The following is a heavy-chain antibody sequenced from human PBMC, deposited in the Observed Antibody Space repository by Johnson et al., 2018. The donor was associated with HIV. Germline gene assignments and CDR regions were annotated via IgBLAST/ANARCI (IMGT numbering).Heavy chain of an antibody. CDR3: AREGFGDGAFDI. Sequence: VQLVESGGGEVRPGGSLRLSCAASGFSFDDYGMSWVRQAAGQGLEWVANIKQDGSEKYYVDSVKGRFTISRDNAKNSLYLQMNSLRAEDTALYYCAREGFGDGAFDIWGQGTMVTVSS. V-gene: IGHV3-7*03. CDR1: GFSFDDYG. J-gene: IGHJ3*02. D-gene: IGHD3-10*01. CDR2: IKQDGSEK.